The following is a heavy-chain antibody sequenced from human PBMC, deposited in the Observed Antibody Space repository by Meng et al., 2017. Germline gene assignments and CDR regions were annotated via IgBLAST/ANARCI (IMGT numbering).Heavy chain of an antibody. V-gene: IGHV4-4*07. Sequence: SETLSLICTVSGGSISSYYWSWIRQPAGKGLEWIGRIYTSGSTNYNPSLKSRVTMSVDTSKNQFSLKLSSVTAADTAVYYCARTTYYYDSSALYASTSRWYFDLWGRGTLVTVSS. CDR3: ARTTYYYDSSALYASTSRWYFDL. CDR2: IYTSGST. J-gene: IGHJ2*01. CDR1: GGSISSYY. D-gene: IGHD3-22*01.